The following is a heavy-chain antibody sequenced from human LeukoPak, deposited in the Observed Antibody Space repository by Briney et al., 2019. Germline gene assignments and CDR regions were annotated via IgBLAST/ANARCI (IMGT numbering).Heavy chain of an antibody. V-gene: IGHV3-33*01. D-gene: IGHD1-26*01. J-gene: IGHJ3*02. CDR1: GFTFRSHG. CDR3: ARGVVGATPAFDI. CDR2: IWYDGSDK. Sequence: GGSLRLSCAASGFTFRSHGMHWVRQAPGKGLEWVALIWYDGSDKYYADSVKGRFTISRDNSKNTLYLQMNSLRAEDTAVYYCARGVVGATPAFDIWGQGTMVTVSS.